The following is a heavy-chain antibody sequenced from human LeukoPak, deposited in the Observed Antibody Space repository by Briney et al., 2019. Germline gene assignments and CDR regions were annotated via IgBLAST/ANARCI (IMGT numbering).Heavy chain of an antibody. CDR3: AREEASSAAIDH. V-gene: IGHV3-74*01. CDR2: ISTDGRTT. CDR1: GFTFSSYW. J-gene: IGHJ4*02. Sequence: GGSLRLSCAASGFTFSSYWMHWVRQAPGKGLVWVSPISTDGRTTSYADSVKGRFTISRDNAKNTLYLQMNSLRAEDTAVYYCAREEASSAAIDHWGQGTLVTVSS. D-gene: IGHD6-6*01.